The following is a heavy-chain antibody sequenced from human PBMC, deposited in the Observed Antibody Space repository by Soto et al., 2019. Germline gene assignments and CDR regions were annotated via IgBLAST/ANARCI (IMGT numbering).Heavy chain of an antibody. J-gene: IGHJ6*03. CDR2: IKSKTDGGTT. Sequence: GGSLRLSCAASGFTFSNAWMSWVRQAPGKGLEWVGRIKSKTDGGTTDYAAPVKDRFTISRDDSKNTLYLQMNSLKTEDTAVYYCTTSSSVRATIFGDYYYMDVWGKGTTVTVSS. CDR1: GFTFSNAW. V-gene: IGHV3-15*01. CDR3: TTSSSVRATIFGDYYYMDV. D-gene: IGHD3-3*01.